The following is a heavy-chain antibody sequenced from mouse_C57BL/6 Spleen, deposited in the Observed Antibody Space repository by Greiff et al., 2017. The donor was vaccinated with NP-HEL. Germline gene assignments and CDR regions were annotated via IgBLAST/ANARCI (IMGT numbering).Heavy chain of an antibody. V-gene: IGHV1-69*01. CDR2: IDPSDSYT. J-gene: IGHJ2*01. CDR1: GYTFTSYW. Sequence: QVQLQQSGAELVMPGASVKLSCKASGYTFTSYWMHWVKQRPGQGLEWIGEIDPSDSYTNYNQKFKGKSTLTVDKSSSTAYMQLSSLTSEDSAVYYCARGAGTFDYWGQGTTLTVSS. D-gene: IGHD4-1*01. CDR3: ARGAGTFDY.